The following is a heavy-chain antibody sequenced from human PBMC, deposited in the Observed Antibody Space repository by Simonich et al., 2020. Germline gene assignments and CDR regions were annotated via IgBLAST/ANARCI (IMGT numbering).Heavy chain of an antibody. CDR2: IKSDGSST. D-gene: IGHD4-4*01. V-gene: IGHV3-74*01. CDR3: ARDYSNYDAFDI. J-gene: IGHJ3*02. CDR1: GFTFSSYW. Sequence: EVQLVESGGGLVQPGGSLRLSCAASGFTFSSYWMHWVRQAPGKGQGWVYSIKSDGSSTSYADSVKGRFTISRDNAKNTLYLQMNSLRAEDTAVYYCARDYSNYDAFDIWGQGTMVTVSS.